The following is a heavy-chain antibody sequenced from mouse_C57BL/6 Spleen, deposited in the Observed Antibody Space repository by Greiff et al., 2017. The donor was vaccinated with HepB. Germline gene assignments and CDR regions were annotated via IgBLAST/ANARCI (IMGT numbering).Heavy chain of an antibody. CDR2: ISSGSSTI. J-gene: IGHJ1*03. V-gene: IGHV5-17*01. CDR3: ARPVVAHWYFDV. Sequence: EVHLVESGGGLVKPGGSLKLSCAASGFTFSDYGMHWVRQAPEKGLEWVAYISSGSSTIYYADTVKGRFTISRDNAKNTLFLQMTSLRSEDTAMYYCARPVVAHWYFDVWGTGTTVTVSS. CDR1: GFTFSDYG. D-gene: IGHD1-1*01.